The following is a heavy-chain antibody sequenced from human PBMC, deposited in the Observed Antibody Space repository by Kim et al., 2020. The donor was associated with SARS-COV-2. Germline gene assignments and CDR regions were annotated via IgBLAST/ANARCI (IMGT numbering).Heavy chain of an antibody. CDR1: GYTFTSYG. J-gene: IGHJ3*02. V-gene: IGHV1-18*01. Sequence: ASVKVSCKASGYTFTSYGISWVRQAPGQGLEWMGWISAYNGNTNYAQKLQGRVTMTTDTSTSTAYMELRSLRSDDTAVYYCARLQVGAPHKGGAFDIWGQGTMVTVSS. CDR2: ISAYNGNT. CDR3: ARLQVGAPHKGGAFDI. D-gene: IGHD1-26*01.